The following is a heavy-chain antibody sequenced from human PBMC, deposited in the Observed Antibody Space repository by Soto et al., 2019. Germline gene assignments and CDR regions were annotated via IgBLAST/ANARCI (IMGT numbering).Heavy chain of an antibody. CDR2: ISPYSGNT. CDR3: VRFASSGWYTGGY. J-gene: IGHJ4*02. CDR1: GYIFTNYD. V-gene: IGHV1-18*01. D-gene: IGHD6-19*01. Sequence: QVQLVQSGGEVKKPGASVKVSCKASGYIFTNYDIGWVRQAPGQGLEWMGWISPYSGNTKYTQKVQGRVTMTTDTSPSTAYMELRSLRSDDTAVYYCVRFASSGWYTGGYWGQGTLVTVSS.